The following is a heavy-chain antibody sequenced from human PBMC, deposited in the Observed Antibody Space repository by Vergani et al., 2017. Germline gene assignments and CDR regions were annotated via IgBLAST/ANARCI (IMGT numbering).Heavy chain of an antibody. J-gene: IGHJ6*03. D-gene: IGHD3-16*01. Sequence: EVQLVESGGGLVQPGRSLRLSCAASGFTFDDYAMHWVRQAPGKGLEWVSGISWNSGSIGYADSVKGRFTISRDNAKNSLYLQMNSLRAEDTAVYYCARDQGGDDLGYYYYMDVWGKGTTVTVSS. CDR3: ARDQGGDDLGYYYYMDV. CDR1: GFTFDDYA. V-gene: IGHV3-9*01. CDR2: ISWNSGSI.